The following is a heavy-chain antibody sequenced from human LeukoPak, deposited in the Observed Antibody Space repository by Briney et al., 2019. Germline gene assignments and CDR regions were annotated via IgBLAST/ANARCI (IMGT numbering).Heavy chain of an antibody. J-gene: IGHJ4*02. CDR2: ISSSGSTI. CDR1: GFTFSSYE. Sequence: GGSLRLSCAASGFTFSSYEMNWVRQAPGKGLEWVSYISSSGSTIYYADSVKGRFTIFRDNAKNSLYLQMNSLRAEDTAVYYCARGQPQYYYGSGSYYNSRNFDYWGQGTLVTVSS. V-gene: IGHV3-48*03. CDR3: ARGQPQYYYGSGSYYNSRNFDY. D-gene: IGHD3-10*01.